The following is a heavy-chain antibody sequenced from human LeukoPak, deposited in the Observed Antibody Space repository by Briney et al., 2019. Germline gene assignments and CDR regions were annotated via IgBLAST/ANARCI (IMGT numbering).Heavy chain of an antibody. J-gene: IGHJ6*02. CDR3: AKGGPGIAAAGTFLDYYYYAIDV. CDR1: GFTFSSYA. Sequence: AGGSLRLSCATSGFTFSSYAMSWVRQAPGKGLEWVSGISGSGGSTYYADSVKGRFTISRDNSKNTLYLQMNSLRAEDTALYYCAKGGPGIAAAGTFLDYYYYAIDVWGQGTSVTVSS. CDR2: ISGSGGST. D-gene: IGHD6-13*01. V-gene: IGHV3-23*01.